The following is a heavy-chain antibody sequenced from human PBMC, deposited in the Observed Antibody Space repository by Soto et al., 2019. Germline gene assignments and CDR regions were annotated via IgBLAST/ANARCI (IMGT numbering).Heavy chain of an antibody. Sequence: PGGSLRLSCAASGFTFSSYAMHWVRQAPGKGLEWVAVISYDGSNKYYADSVKGRFTISRDNSKNTLYLQMNSLRAEDTAVYYCARDSRIAVAVTGYFDYWGQGTLVTVSS. CDR1: GFTFSSYA. V-gene: IGHV3-30-3*01. CDR2: ISYDGSNK. J-gene: IGHJ4*02. D-gene: IGHD6-19*01. CDR3: ARDSRIAVAVTGYFDY.